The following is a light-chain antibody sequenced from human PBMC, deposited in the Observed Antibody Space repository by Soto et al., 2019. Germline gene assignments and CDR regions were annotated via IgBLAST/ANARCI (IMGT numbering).Light chain of an antibody. CDR1: QSISSY. CDR3: QQVNGYPRDIT. CDR2: AAS. Sequence: DLQMTQSPSSLSASVGDRVTITCRASQSISSYLNWYQQKPGKAPKLLIYAASTLQSGVPSRFSGSRSGTDFTLTISSLQPEDFATYYCQQVNGYPRDITFGGGTRVEI. V-gene: IGKV1-39*01. J-gene: IGKJ4*01.